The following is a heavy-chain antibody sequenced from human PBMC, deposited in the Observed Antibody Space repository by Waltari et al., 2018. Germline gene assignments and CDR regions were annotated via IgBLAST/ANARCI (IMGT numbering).Heavy chain of an antibody. CDR1: GFTFSSYS. CDR3: ARGTVTTDNWFDP. Sequence: EVQLVESGGGLVKPGGSLRLSCAASGFTFSSYSMNWVRQAPGKGLGWVSSISSSSSYIYYADSVKGRFTITRDNAKNSLYLQMNSLRAEDTAVYYCARGTVTTDNWFDPWGQGTLVTVSS. J-gene: IGHJ5*02. D-gene: IGHD4-17*01. V-gene: IGHV3-21*01. CDR2: ISSSSSYI.